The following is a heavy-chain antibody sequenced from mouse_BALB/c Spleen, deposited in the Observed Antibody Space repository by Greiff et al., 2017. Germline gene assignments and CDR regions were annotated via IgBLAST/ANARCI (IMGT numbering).Heavy chain of an antibody. CDR1: GYTFTDYA. Sequence: QVQLQQSGAELVRPGVSVKISCKGSGYTFTDYAMHWVKQSHAKSLEWIGVISTYYGDASYNQKFKGKATLTVDNSSSTAYMELRSLTSEDSAVYSCARETGYRYDYAMDYWGQGTSVTVSS. V-gene: IGHV1S137*01. CDR2: ISTYYGDA. D-gene: IGHD2-14*01. J-gene: IGHJ4*01. CDR3: ARETGYRYDYAMDY.